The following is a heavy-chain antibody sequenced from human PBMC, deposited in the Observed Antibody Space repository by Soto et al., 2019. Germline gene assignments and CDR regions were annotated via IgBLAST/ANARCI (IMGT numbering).Heavy chain of an antibody. V-gene: IGHV1-3*01. D-gene: IGHD4-4*01. CDR3: ARDLGSSYAPGDY. J-gene: IGHJ4*02. CDR2: INAGNGNT. Sequence: ASLKVSCKSSGYTFTSYAMHWVRQAPGQRLEWMGWINAGNGNTKYSQKFQGRVTITRDTSASTAYMELSSLRSEDTAIYYCARDLGSSYAPGDYWGQGTLVTVSS. CDR1: GYTFTSYA.